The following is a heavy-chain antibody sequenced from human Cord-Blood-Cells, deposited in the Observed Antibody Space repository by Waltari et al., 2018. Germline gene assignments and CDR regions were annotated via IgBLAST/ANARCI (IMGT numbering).Heavy chain of an antibody. CDR3: AREDCSGGSCYYFDY. V-gene: IGHV1-69*04. CDR1: GGTFSRYA. D-gene: IGHD2-15*01. J-gene: IGHJ4*02. CDR2: IIPILGIA. Sequence: QVQLVQSGAEVKKPGSSVKVSCKASGGTFSRYALTWFRQAPGQGLEWMGGIIPILGIANYAQKFQGRVTITADESTSTAYMELSSLRSEDTAVYYCAREDCSGGSCYYFDYWGQGTLVTVSS.